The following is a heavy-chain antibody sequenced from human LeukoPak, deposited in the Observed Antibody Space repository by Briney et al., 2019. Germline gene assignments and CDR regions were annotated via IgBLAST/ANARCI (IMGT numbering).Heavy chain of an antibody. Sequence: GGSLRLSCAASGFTFSSYAMHWVRQAPGKGLEWVAVISYDGSNKYYADSVKGRFTISRDNSKNTLYLQMNSLRAEDTAVYYCARGASTYYDFRSGYKDAFDIWGQGTMVTVSS. CDR1: GFTFSSYA. CDR2: ISYDGSNK. J-gene: IGHJ3*02. V-gene: IGHV3-30-3*01. D-gene: IGHD3-3*01. CDR3: ARGASTYYDFRSGYKDAFDI.